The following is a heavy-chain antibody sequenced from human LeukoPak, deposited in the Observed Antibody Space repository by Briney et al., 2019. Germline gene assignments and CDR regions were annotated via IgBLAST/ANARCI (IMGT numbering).Heavy chain of an antibody. CDR2: IRYDGSDK. J-gene: IGHJ4*02. CDR1: GITLNCLY. CDR3: ANPFSSGADFDY. D-gene: IGHD7-27*01. Sequence: GGSLRLSCGTAGITLNCLYNPLVPQAPGQGPEGGAFIRYDGSDKYYADPVKGRFTISRDNSKNTLYLQMNSLRAEDTAVYYCANPFSSGADFDYWGQGTLVTVSS. V-gene: IGHV3-30*02.